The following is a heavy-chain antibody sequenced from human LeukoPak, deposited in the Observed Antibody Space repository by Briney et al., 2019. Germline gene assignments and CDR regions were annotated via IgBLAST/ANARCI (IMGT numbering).Heavy chain of an antibody. CDR3: AKDYEAYCGGDCYAFFDY. CDR1: GFTLNRYG. Sequence: PGGSLRLSGAASGFTLNRYGMHWVRQAPGKGLEWVSVISYDGSNKYYADSVKGRFTISRDNSKNTVNLQMNSLRAEDTAVYYCAKDYEAYCGGDCYAFFDYWGQGALVTVSS. D-gene: IGHD2-21*02. CDR2: ISYDGSNK. V-gene: IGHV3-30*18. J-gene: IGHJ4*02.